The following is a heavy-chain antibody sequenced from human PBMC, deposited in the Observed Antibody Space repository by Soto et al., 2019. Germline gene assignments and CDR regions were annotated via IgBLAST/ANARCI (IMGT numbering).Heavy chain of an antibody. CDR1: GFTFSSYA. CDR2: ISYDGSNK. CDR3: ARDWGLDDITMIVVVINLLFDY. D-gene: IGHD3-22*01. Sequence: GGSLRLSCAASGFTFSSYAMHWVRQAPGKGLEWVAVISYDGSNKYYADSVKGRFTISRDNSKNTLYLQMNSLRAEDTAVYYCARDWGLDDITMIVVVINLLFDYWGQGTLVTVSS. V-gene: IGHV3-30-3*01. J-gene: IGHJ4*02.